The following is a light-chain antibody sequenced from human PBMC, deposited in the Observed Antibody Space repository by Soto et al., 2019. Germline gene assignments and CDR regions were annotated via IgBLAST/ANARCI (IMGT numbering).Light chain of an antibody. V-gene: IGKV3-11*01. CDR1: QSVSSY. Sequence: EIVLTQSPATLSLSPGERATLSCRASQSVSSYLAWYQQRPGQAPRLLIFDTSNRATDIPARFSGSGSGTDFTLTISSLEPEDFAVYYCQQRSNWPPTFGQGTRLENK. J-gene: IGKJ5*01. CDR3: QQRSNWPPT. CDR2: DTS.